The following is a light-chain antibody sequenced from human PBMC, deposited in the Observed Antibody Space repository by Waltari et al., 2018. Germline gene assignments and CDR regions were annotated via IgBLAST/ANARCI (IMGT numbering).Light chain of an antibody. J-gene: IGLJ2*01. CDR2: DVN. CDR1: SNNVGSYYL. CDR3: CSYAGSSTYVL. Sequence: QSALTQPASVSGSPGQSITISCTGTSNNVGSYYLVSWYQQHPGRAPKLMIYDVNKGSLGVSNRFSGSKSGNTASLTISGLQAEDEAEYYCCSYAGSSTYVLFGGGTKLTVL. V-gene: IGLV2-23*02.